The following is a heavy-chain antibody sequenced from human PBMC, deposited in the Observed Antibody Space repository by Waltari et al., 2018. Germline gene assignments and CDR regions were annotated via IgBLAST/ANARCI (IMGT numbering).Heavy chain of an antibody. V-gene: IGHV1-69*01. CDR2: IIPIFGTA. J-gene: IGHJ2*01. CDR1: GFTFSSYA. D-gene: IGHD3-22*01. CDR3: ARDGYYYDSSGSWYFDL. Sequence: GESGGGLVQPGGSLRLSCAASGFTFSSYAISWVRQAPGQGLEWMGGIIPIFGTANYAQKFQGRVTITADESTSTAYMELSSLRSEDTAVYYCARDGYYYDSSGSWYFDLWGRGTLVTVAS.